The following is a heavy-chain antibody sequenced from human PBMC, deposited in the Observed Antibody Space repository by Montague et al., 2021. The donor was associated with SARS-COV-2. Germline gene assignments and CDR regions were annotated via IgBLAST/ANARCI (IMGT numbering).Heavy chain of an antibody. Sequence: SETLSLTCTVSGGSISSSSYYWGWIRQAPGKGLEWIGSIYYSGSTYYNPSLRSRVTISVDTSKNKFSLKLSSVTAADTAVYYCARDPSRQPLLYPIGDYYYGMDVWGQGTTVTVSS. D-gene: IGHD2-2*02. V-gene: IGHV4-39*07. J-gene: IGHJ6*02. CDR1: GGSISSSSYY. CDR3: ARDPSRQPLLYPIGDYYYGMDV. CDR2: IYYSGST.